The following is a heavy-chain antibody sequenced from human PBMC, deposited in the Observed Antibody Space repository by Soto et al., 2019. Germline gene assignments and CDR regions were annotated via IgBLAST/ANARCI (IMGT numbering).Heavy chain of an antibody. Sequence: PSETLSLTCTVSGGSISSYYWSWIRQPPWKGLEWIGYIYYSGSTNYNPSLKSRVTISVDTSKNQFSLKLSSVTAADTAVYYCARQCYGDYHCMDYWGKGTLVTVSS. CDR1: GGSISSYY. D-gene: IGHD4-17*01. CDR3: ARQCYGDYHCMDY. V-gene: IGHV4-59*08. J-gene: IGHJ4*02. CDR2: IYYSGST.